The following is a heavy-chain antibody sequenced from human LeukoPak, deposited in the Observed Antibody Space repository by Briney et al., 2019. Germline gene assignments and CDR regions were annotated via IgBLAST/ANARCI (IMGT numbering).Heavy chain of an antibody. D-gene: IGHD3-16*02. Sequence: GGSLRLSCAASGFTFSSYWMSWVRQAPGKGLEWVANIKQDGSEKYYVDPVKGRFTISRDNAKNSLYLQMNSLRAEDTAVYYCARSWGGLRLGELSPAGDYWGQGTLVTVSS. V-gene: IGHV3-7*03. CDR1: GFTFSSYW. CDR2: IKQDGSEK. CDR3: ARSWGGLRLGELSPAGDY. J-gene: IGHJ4*02.